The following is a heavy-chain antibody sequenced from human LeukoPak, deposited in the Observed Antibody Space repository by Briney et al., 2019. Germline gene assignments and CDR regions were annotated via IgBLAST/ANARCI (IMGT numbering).Heavy chain of an antibody. CDR1: GFNVRSNS. J-gene: IGHJ4*02. CDR2: IYSGGSA. CDR3: MRDPPSTYSSSSGLDQ. D-gene: IGHD6-6*01. V-gene: IGHV3-66*01. Sequence: GGSLRLSCAVSGFNVRSNSMSWVRQAPGKGLEWVSVIYSGGSAYYADSVKGRFIISRDNSKNTLYLQMNSLRVEDTAVYYCMRDPPSTYSSSSGLDQWGQGTLVTVSS.